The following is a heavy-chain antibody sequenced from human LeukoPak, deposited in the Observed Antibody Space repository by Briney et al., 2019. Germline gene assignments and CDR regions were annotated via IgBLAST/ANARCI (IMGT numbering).Heavy chain of an antibody. CDR3: ARVGGTGWYFFDS. J-gene: IGHJ4*02. Sequence: SGGSLRLSCAASGFTFSSYWMSWVSQAPGKGLEWVANIKEDGGEKNYMDSVKGRFTISRDNAKNSLYLQINSLRADDTAVYYCARVGGTGWYFFDSWGQGTLVTVSS. CDR2: IKEDGGEK. CDR1: GFTFSSYW. D-gene: IGHD6-19*01. V-gene: IGHV3-7*01.